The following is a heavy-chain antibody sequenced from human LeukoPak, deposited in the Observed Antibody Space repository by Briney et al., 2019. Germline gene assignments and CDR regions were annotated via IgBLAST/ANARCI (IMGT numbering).Heavy chain of an antibody. CDR2: IYNIGTT. CDR3: AAQDTHGWFDP. Sequence: SETLSLTCTVSGYSINSGYYWGWIRQSPGKGLEWIGYIYNIGTTDYNPSFKSRVAMSVDTSKNQFSLKLTSVTVADTAVYYCAAQDTHGWFDPWGQGTPVIVSS. D-gene: IGHD2-2*02. J-gene: IGHJ5*02. V-gene: IGHV4-38-2*02. CDR1: GYSINSGYY.